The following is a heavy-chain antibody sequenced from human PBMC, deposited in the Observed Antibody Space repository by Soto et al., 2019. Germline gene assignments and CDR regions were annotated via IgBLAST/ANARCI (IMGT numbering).Heavy chain of an antibody. CDR1: GFFFSSYT. V-gene: IGHV3-23*01. D-gene: IGHD6-19*01. Sequence: EVQLLESGGGLVQPGGSLRLSCVGSGFFFSSYTMTWVRQAPGKGLEWVSSFSATSENTYYADSVRGRFTISRDNSKNTHFLQMNSLTAEDTAMYYCAKARDQQWVRLPFYYWGQGILVIVSS. CDR3: AKARDQQWVRLPFYY. J-gene: IGHJ4*02. CDR2: FSATSENT.